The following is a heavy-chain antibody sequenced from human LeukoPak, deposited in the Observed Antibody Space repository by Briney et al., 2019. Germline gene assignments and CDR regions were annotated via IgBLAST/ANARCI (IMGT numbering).Heavy chain of an antibody. CDR1: GFTFDDYA. Sequence: GGSLRLSCAPSGFTFDDYAMHWVRQAPGKGLEGVSGISLNSGSIGYADSVKGRFTISRDNAKNSLYLQMNSLRAEDMALYYCAKGYSSSYYYYYMDVWGKGTTVTVSS. CDR3: AKGYSSSYYYYYMDV. V-gene: IGHV3-9*03. J-gene: IGHJ6*03. CDR2: ISLNSGSI. D-gene: IGHD6-13*01.